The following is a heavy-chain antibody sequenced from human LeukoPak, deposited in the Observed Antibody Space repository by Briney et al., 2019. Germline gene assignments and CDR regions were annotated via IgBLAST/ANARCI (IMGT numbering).Heavy chain of an antibody. CDR3: ARGWGGFDS. D-gene: IGHD3-16*01. J-gene: IGHJ5*01. CDR2: INHSGST. Sequence: SETLSLTCAVYGGSFSGYYWSWIRQPPGKGLEWIGEINHSGSTNYNPSLKSRVTISVDTSKNQFSLTLTSVTAADTAVYFCARGWGGFDSWGQGTLVTVSS. CDR1: GGSFSGYY. V-gene: IGHV4-34*01.